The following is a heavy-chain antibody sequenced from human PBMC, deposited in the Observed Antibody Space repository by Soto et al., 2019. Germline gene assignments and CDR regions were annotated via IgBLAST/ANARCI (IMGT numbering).Heavy chain of an antibody. V-gene: IGHV1-18*01. J-gene: IGHJ4*02. CDR2: ISTDNSNT. CDR1: GYIFSNYG. CDR3: GTPIGPPPVFGSSFDH. Sequence: QVQLVQSGAEVKKPGASVKVSCKASGYIFSNYGFTWVRQAPGQGLEWMGWISTDNSNTNYAQRCQGRVTMTTQPSSILAYVVLRTLRCDGTLVYFWGTPIGPPPVFGSSFDHGRQETLVTVSS. D-gene: IGHD3-10*01.